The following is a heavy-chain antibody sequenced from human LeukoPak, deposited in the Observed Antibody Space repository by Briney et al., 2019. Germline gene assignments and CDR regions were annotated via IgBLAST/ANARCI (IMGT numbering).Heavy chain of an antibody. CDR2: IRYDGSNK. CDR3: AKVSSDFWGSYTFDH. CDR1: GFTFSSYG. J-gene: IGHJ4*02. Sequence: GGSLRLSCAASGFTFSSYGMHWVRQAPGKGLEWVAFIRYDGSNKYYADSVKGRFTISRDNSKNTLFLLMNGLRAEDTAVYYCAKVSSDFWGSYTFDHWGQGTPVTVSS. V-gene: IGHV3-30*02. D-gene: IGHD3-3*01.